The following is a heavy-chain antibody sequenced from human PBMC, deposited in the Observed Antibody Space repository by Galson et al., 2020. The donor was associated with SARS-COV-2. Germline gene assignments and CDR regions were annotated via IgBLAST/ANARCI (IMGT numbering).Heavy chain of an antibody. D-gene: IGHD3-3*01. V-gene: IGHV3-33*01. Sequence: TGGSLRLSCAASGFTFSNYGIQWVRQAPGKGLEWVASIWYDGSNKNYADSVKGRFTISSDNSKNTVYLQMNTLRAEDTAVYYCARVSGGITIFAEVLHDAFDVWGQGTMVTVSP. CDR1: GFTFSNYG. CDR2: IWYDGSNK. CDR3: ARVSGGITIFAEVLHDAFDV. J-gene: IGHJ3*01.